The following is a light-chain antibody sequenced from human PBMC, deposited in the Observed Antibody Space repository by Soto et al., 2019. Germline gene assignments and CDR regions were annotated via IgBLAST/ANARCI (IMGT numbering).Light chain of an antibody. CDR2: WAS. CDR3: QQYYGAPYT. J-gene: IGKJ2*01. Sequence: DIVMTQSPDSLAVSLGERATINCKSSQSILYSSNNKNYLAWYQQKPGQPPKLLIYWASTRESGDPDRFSGSGSGTDFTLTISSLQAEDVAVYYCQQYYGAPYTFGQGTNLEMK. CDR1: QSILYSSNNKNY. V-gene: IGKV4-1*01.